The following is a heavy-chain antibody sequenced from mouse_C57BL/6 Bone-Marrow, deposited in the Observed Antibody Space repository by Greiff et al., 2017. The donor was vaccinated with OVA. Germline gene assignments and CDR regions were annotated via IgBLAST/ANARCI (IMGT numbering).Heavy chain of an antibody. CDR1: GFTFSDSY. D-gene: IGHD1-1*01. CDR3: ARVGYYYGRRGYAMDY. V-gene: IGHV5-16*01. Sequence: DVQLVESEGGLVQPGSSMKLSCTASGFTFSDSYMAWVRQVPDKGLEWVANINYDGSSTYYLDSLKSRFIISRDNAKNILYLQMSSLKSEDTATYYCARVGYYYGRRGYAMDYWGQGTSVTVSS. J-gene: IGHJ4*01. CDR2: INYDGSST.